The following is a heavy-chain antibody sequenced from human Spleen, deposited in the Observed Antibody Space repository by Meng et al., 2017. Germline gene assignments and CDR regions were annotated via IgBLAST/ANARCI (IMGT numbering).Heavy chain of an antibody. CDR2: INSDGSST. J-gene: IGHJ3*02. CDR1: GFTFSSYW. V-gene: IGHV3-74*01. CDR3: ASASGGRIGAFDI. Sequence: GESLKISCAASGFTFSSYWMHWVRQAPGKGLVWVSRINSDGSSTSYADSVKGRFTISRDNAKNTLYLQMNSLRAEDTAVYYCASASGGRIGAFDIWGQGTMVTVSS. D-gene: IGHD3-16*01.